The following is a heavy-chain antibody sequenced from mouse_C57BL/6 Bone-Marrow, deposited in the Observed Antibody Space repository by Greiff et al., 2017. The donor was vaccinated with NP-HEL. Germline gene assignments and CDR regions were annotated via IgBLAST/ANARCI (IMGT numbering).Heavy chain of an antibody. CDR2: IDPENGDT. CDR1: GFNIKDDY. Sequence: VQLQQSGAELVRPGASVKLSCTASGFNIKDDYMHWVKQRPEQGLEWIGWIDPENGDTEYASKFQGKATITADTSSNTAYLQLSSLTSEDTAVDYCTIYYDYDGDFDYWGQGTTLTVSS. D-gene: IGHD2-4*01. V-gene: IGHV14-4*01. CDR3: TIYYDYDGDFDY. J-gene: IGHJ2*01.